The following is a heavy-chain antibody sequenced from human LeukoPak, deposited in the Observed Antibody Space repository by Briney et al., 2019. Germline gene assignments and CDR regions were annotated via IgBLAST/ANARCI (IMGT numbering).Heavy chain of an antibody. CDR3: ARSVTVTTPIDY. CDR1: GGSFSGYY. Sequence: SETLSLTCAVYGGSFSGYYWSWIRQPPGKELEWIGEINHSGSTNYNPSLKSRVTISVDTSKNQFSLKLSSVTAADTAVYYCARSVTVTTPIDYWGQGTLVTVSS. J-gene: IGHJ4*02. V-gene: IGHV4-34*01. D-gene: IGHD4-17*01. CDR2: INHSGST.